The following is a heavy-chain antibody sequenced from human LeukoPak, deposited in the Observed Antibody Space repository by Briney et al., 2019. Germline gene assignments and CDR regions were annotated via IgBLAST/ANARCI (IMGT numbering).Heavy chain of an antibody. CDR3: ARTNLYSGWYYFDY. V-gene: IGHV4-59*10. J-gene: IGHJ4*02. Sequence: SETLSLTCAVYGGSFSGYSWSWIRQPPGKGLEWIGRIYTSGSTNYNPSLKSRVTMSVDTSKNQLSLKLSSVTAADTAVYYCARTNLYSGWYYFDYWGQGTLVTVSS. CDR2: IYTSGST. CDR1: GGSFSGYS. D-gene: IGHD6-19*01.